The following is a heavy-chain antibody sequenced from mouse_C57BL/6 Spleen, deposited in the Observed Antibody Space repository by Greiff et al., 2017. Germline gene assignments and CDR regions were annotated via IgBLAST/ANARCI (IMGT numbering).Heavy chain of an antibody. CDR3: ALWLGAWFAY. CDR2: IYPGDGDT. J-gene: IGHJ3*01. Sequence: VKLMESGAELVKPGASVKISCKASGYAFSSYWMNWVKQRPGKGLEWIGQIYPGDGDTNYNGKFKGKATLTADKSSSTAYMQLSSLTSEDSAVYFCALWLGAWFAYWGQGTLVTVSA. CDR1: GYAFSSYW. V-gene: IGHV1-80*01. D-gene: IGHD2-2*01.